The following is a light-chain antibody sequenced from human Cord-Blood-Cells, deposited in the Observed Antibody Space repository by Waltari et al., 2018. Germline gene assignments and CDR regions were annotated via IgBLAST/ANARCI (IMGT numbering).Light chain of an antibody. Sequence: IVLPQSPATPSLSPGERATLSCRASQSVSSNLAWYQQKPGQAPRLLIYGASTRATGIPARFSGSGSGTEFTLTISSLQSEDFAVYCCQQYNNWPLTFGGGTKVEIK. CDR2: GAS. CDR3: QQYNNWPLT. V-gene: IGKV3D-15*01. J-gene: IGKJ4*01. CDR1: QSVSSN.